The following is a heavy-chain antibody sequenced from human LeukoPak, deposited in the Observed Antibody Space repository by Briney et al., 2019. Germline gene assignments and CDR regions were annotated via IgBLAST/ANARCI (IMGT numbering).Heavy chain of an antibody. CDR3: ARDTYSSSSGFDY. Sequence: GGSLRLSCAASGFTFSSYWMSWVRQAPGKGLEWVANIKQDGSEKYYVDSVKGRFTISRDNAKNSLYLQMNSLRAEDTAVYYCARDTYSSSSGFDYWGQGTLVTVSS. CDR1: GFTFSSYW. D-gene: IGHD6-6*01. CDR2: IKQDGSEK. J-gene: IGHJ4*02. V-gene: IGHV3-7*01.